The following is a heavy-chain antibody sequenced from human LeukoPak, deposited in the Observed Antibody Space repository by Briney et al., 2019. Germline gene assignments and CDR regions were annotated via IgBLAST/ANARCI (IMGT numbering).Heavy chain of an antibody. CDR3: ARPSNPRYFDWLLSGYSAFDI. J-gene: IGHJ3*02. Sequence: PSETLSLTCTVSGGSISSGSYYWSWIRQPAGKGLEWIGRIYTSGSTNYNPSLKSRVTISVDTSKNQFSLKLSSVTAADTAVYYCARPSNPRYFDWLLSGYSAFDIWGQGTMVTVSS. CDR1: GGSISSGSYY. V-gene: IGHV4-61*02. D-gene: IGHD3-9*01. CDR2: IYTSGST.